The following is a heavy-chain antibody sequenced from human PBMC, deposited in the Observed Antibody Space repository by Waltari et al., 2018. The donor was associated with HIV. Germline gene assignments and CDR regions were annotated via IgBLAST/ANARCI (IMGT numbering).Heavy chain of an antibody. J-gene: IGHJ4*02. CDR3: ARVSDSYGTVFEY. Sequence: QVQLQESGPGLVKTSQPLSLTCPVSGGSISRGNYYWNWIRQHPGKGLEWIGYIQHSGSTYYNPSLKSRVSISVNTSKNQFSLNLTSVTAADTAVYYCARVSDSYGTVFEYWGQGTLVSVSS. D-gene: IGHD3-10*01. V-gene: IGHV4-31*03. CDR1: GGSISRGNYY. CDR2: IQHSGST.